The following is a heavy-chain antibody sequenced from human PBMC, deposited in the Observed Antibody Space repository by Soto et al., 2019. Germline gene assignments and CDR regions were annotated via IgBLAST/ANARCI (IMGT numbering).Heavy chain of an antibody. CDR3: ARDLGDSSGYYPDY. Sequence: LRLSCAASGFTFSSYGMHWVRQAPGKGLEWVAVIWYDGSNKYYADSVKGRFTISRDNSKNTLYLQMNSLRAEDTAVYYCARDLGDSSGYYPDYWGQGTLVTVS. CDR1: GFTFSSYG. CDR2: IWYDGSNK. V-gene: IGHV3-33*01. D-gene: IGHD3-22*01. J-gene: IGHJ4*02.